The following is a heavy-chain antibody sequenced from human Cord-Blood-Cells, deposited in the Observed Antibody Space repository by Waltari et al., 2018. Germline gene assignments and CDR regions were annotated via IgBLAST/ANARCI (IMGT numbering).Heavy chain of an antibody. CDR3: TRVVIQLWSLRSFDY. V-gene: IGHV3-49*04. Sequence: EVQLVESGGGLVQPGRSLRLSCTASGFTFGDYAMSWVRQAPGKGLEWVGFIRSKAYGGTTEYAASVKGRFTSSRDDSKSIAYLQMNSLKTEDTAVYYCTRVVIQLWSLRSFDYWGQGTLVTVSS. D-gene: IGHD5-18*01. J-gene: IGHJ4*02. CDR2: IRSKAYGGTT. CDR1: GFTFGDYA.